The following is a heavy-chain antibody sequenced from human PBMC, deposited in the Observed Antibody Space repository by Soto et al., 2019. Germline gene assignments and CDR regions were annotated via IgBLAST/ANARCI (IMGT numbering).Heavy chain of an antibody. D-gene: IGHD3-9*01. Sequence: EVQLVESGGGLVQPGGSLRLSCAASGFTFSSYSMNWVRQAPGKGLEWVSSISSSSSYIYYADSVKGRFTISRDNAKNSLYLQMNSLRAEDTAVYYCARILYYDILTGSGGWYFDYWGQGTLVTVSS. CDR2: ISSSSSYI. J-gene: IGHJ4*02. V-gene: IGHV3-21*01. CDR3: ARILYYDILTGSGGWYFDY. CDR1: GFTFSSYS.